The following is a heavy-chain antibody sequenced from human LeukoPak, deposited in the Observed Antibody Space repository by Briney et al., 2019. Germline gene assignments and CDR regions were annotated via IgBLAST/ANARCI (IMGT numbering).Heavy chain of an antibody. Sequence: ASVKVSCKASGGTFSSYAINWVRQATGQGLEWMGWMNPNSGNTGYAQKFQGRVTMTRNTSISTAYMELSSLRSEDTAVYYCARGPRYGYYDSSDWGQGTLVTVSS. CDR1: GGTFSSYA. V-gene: IGHV1-8*02. CDR3: ARGPRYGYYDSSD. CDR2: MNPNSGNT. J-gene: IGHJ4*02. D-gene: IGHD3-22*01.